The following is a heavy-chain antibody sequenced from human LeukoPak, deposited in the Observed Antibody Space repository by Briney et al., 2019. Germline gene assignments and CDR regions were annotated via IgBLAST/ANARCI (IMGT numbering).Heavy chain of an antibody. V-gene: IGHV3-48*01. CDR2: ISSSSSTI. D-gene: IGHD3-10*01. Sequence: PGGSLRLSCAASGFTFRSYTMNWVRQAPGKGLEWVSYISSSSSTIYYADSVKGRFTISRDNAKNSLYLQMNSLRAEDTAVYYCARDRNLWFGESYGYFGYWGQGTLVTVSS. J-gene: IGHJ4*02. CDR1: GFTFRSYT. CDR3: ARDRNLWFGESYGYFGY.